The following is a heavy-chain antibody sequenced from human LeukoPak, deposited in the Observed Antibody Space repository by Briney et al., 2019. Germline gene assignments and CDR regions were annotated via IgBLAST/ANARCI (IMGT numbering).Heavy chain of an antibody. Sequence: SGTLSLTCTVSGGSITSSNWWSWVRQPPGKGLEWIGEIYDSGSTNYQQSLKSRVTMSVDTSKDQFSLKLSSVTAADTAVYYCVKRGNVANFDYWGQGILVTVSS. D-gene: IGHD5-12*01. J-gene: IGHJ4*02. CDR2: IYDSGST. CDR1: GGSITSSNW. V-gene: IGHV4-4*02. CDR3: VKRGNVANFDY.